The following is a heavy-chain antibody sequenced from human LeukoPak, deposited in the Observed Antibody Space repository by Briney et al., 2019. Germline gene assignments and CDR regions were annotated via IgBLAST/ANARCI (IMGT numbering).Heavy chain of an antibody. V-gene: IGHV4-59*01. J-gene: IGHJ5*02. CDR2: IYYSGST. CDR3: ASRYNCFDP. Sequence: PSETLSLTCTVSGGSIISYYWSWIRQPPGKGLEWIGYIYYSGSTNYNPSLKSRVTISVDTSKNQFSLNLSSVTAADTAVYYCASRYNCFDPWGQGTLVTVSS. CDR1: GGSIISYY.